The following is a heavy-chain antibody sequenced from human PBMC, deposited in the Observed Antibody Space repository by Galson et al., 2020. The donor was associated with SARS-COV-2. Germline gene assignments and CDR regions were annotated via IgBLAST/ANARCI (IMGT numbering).Heavy chain of an antibody. D-gene: IGHD2-21*02. Sequence: SVKVSCKASGGTFSSYTISWVRQAPGQGLEWMGRIIPILGIANYAQKFQGRVTITADKSTSTAYMELSSLRSEDTAVYYCARDLAYCGGDCYWGQGTLVTVSS. V-gene: IGHV1-69*02. J-gene: IGHJ4*02. CDR2: IIPILGIA. CDR1: GGTFSSYT. CDR3: ARDLAYCGGDCY.